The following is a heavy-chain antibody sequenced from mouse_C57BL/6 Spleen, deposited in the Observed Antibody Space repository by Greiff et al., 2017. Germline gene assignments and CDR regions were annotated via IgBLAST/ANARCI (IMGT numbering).Heavy chain of an antibody. CDR2: IDPENGDT. CDR3: TTGYGSRGYFDY. J-gene: IGHJ2*01. D-gene: IGHD1-1*01. Sequence: VQLQQSGAELVRPGASVKLSCTASGFNIQDDYMHWVKQRPEQGLEWIGWIDPENGDTEYASKFQDKATITADTSSNTAYLQLSRRTAEDTAVYYCTTGYGSRGYFDYWGQGTTRTVSS. CDR1: GFNIQDDY. V-gene: IGHV14-4*01.